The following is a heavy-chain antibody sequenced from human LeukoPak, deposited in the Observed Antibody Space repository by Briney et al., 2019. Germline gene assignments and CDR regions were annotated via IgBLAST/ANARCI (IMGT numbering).Heavy chain of an antibody. CDR2: IWYDGSNK. Sequence: GRSLRLSCAASGFTFSSYGTHWVRQAPGKGLEWVAVIWYDGSNKYYADSVKGRFTISRDNSKNTLYLQMNSLRAEDTAVYYCARDYYDFWSGLISGSWFDPWGQGTLVTVSS. V-gene: IGHV3-33*01. J-gene: IGHJ5*02. CDR1: GFTFSSYG. CDR3: ARDYYDFWSGLISGSWFDP. D-gene: IGHD3-3*01.